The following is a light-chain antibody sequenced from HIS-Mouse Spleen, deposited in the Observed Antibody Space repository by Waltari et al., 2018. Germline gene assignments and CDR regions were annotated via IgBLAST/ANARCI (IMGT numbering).Light chain of an antibody. V-gene: IGKV1-9*01. CDR1: QGISSY. CDR3: QQLNSYPP. J-gene: IGKJ4*01. Sequence: DIQLTQSPSFLSASVGDRVTITCRASQGISSYLAWYQQKPGKAPKRLIYAASTLQSGVPSRFSGSGSGTEFTLTISSLQPEDFATYYCQQLNSYPPFGGGTKVEIK. CDR2: AAS.